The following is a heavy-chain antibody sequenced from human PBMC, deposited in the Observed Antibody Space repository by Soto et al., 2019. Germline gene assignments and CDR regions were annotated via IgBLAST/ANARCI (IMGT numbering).Heavy chain of an antibody. V-gene: IGHV3-23*01. CDR3: AKDGVGSSSGWYYYFDY. CDR1: GFTFSSYA. Sequence: GGSLRLSCAASGFTFSSYAMSWVRQAPGKGLEWVSAISGSGGSTYYADSVKGRFTISRDNSKNTLYLQMNSLRAEDTAVYYCAKDGVGSSSGWYYYFDYWGQGTLVTVSS. CDR2: ISGSGGST. J-gene: IGHJ4*02. D-gene: IGHD6-19*01.